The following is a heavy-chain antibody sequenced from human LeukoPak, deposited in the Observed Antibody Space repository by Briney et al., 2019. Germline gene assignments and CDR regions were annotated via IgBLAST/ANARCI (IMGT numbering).Heavy chain of an antibody. V-gene: IGHV3-74*01. CDR2: IKTDGSIT. CDR3: ARDTKLRLGELSFRWFDP. J-gene: IGHJ5*02. D-gene: IGHD3-16*02. Sequence: GGSLRLSCAASGFSFSVYWMHWVRQAPGKGPVWVSRIKTDGSITDYADSVKGRFTISRDNAKNTLYLQMNSLRAEDTAVYYCARDTKLRLGELSFRWFDPWGQGTLVTVSS. CDR1: GFSFSVYW.